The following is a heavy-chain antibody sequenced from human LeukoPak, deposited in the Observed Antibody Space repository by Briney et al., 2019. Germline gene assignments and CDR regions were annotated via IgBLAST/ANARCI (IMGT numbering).Heavy chain of an antibody. V-gene: IGHV4-34*01. D-gene: IGHD1-26*01. Sequence: SETLPLTCAVYGGSFSGYYWSWIRQPPGKGLEWIGEINHSGSTNYNPSLKSRVTISVDTSKNQFSLKLSSVTAADTAVYYCARALVGASSLYYFDYWGQGTLVTVSS. CDR3: ARALVGASSLYYFDY. CDR2: INHSGST. CDR1: GGSFSGYY. J-gene: IGHJ4*02.